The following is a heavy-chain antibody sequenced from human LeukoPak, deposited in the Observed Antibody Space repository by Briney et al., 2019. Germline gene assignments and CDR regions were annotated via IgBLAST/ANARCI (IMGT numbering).Heavy chain of an antibody. CDR2: INPNSGGT. D-gene: IGHD2-21*01. V-gene: IGHV1-2*02. CDR1: GYTFTGYY. J-gene: IGHJ4*02. CDR3: ARGLWPDY. Sequence: ASVKVSCKASGYTFTGYYMHWVRQAPGQGLEWMGWINPNSGGTNYAQKFQGRVTITRDTSASTAYMELSSLRSEDTAVYYCARGLWPDYWGQGTLVTVSS.